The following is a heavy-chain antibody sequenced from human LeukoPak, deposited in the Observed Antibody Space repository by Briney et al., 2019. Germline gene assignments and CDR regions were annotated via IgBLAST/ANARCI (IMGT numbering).Heavy chain of an antibody. J-gene: IGHJ6*02. Sequence: GGSLRLSCAASGFTFSSYSKNWVRQAPGKGLEWVSSISSSSSYMYYADSVKGRFTISRDNAKNSLYLQMNSLRAEDTAVYYCAKTGYGMDVWGQGTTVTVSS. D-gene: IGHD1-14*01. CDR3: AKTGYGMDV. CDR1: GFTFSSYS. CDR2: ISSSSSYM. V-gene: IGHV3-21*01.